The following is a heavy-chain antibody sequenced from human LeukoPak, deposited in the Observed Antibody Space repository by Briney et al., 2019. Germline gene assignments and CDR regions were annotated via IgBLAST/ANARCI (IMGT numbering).Heavy chain of an antibody. CDR2: FSRRRDNA. CDR1: GFIFSNYA. D-gene: IGHD6-19*01. V-gene: IGHV3-23*01. CDR3: VKGPSPDITVAHTVEN. J-gene: IGHJ4*02. Sequence: GGPLRISCAASGFIFSNYARRCVRQARERGVEWVSIFSRRRDNACSAGYVTGRFTISRDNPRNSLYLKMNTVRAEDAAVYYCVKGPSPDITVAHTVENWGQGTLVTVSS.